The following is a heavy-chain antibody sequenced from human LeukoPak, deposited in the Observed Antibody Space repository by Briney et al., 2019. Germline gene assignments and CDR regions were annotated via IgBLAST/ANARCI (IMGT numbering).Heavy chain of an antibody. CDR2: IKTKTDPERL. V-gene: IGHV3-15*01. Sequence: GSLRLFCSASGFTFSNGWINWVRQVPGKGLEWVARIKTKTDPERLEYAAPVKGRFTISRDDSKNTVYLQMNSLETEDTAVYHCTTTTVTAGTRHYFDFWGRGTLLTVSS. J-gene: IGHJ4*02. CDR3: TTTTVTAGTRHYFDF. D-gene: IGHD4-17*01. CDR1: GFTFSNGW.